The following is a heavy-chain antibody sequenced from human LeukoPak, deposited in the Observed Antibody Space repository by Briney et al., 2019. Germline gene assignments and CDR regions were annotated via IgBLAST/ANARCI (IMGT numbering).Heavy chain of an antibody. Sequence: GGSLRLSCAASGFTFSNAWMSWVRQAPGKGLEWVGRIKSKTDGGTTDYAAPVKGRFTISRDDSKNTLYLQMNSLKTEDTAGYYCTTAPARIAARRYWGQGTLVTVSS. CDR2: IKSKTDGGTT. CDR1: GFTFSNAW. J-gene: IGHJ4*02. V-gene: IGHV3-15*01. CDR3: TTAPARIAARRY. D-gene: IGHD6-6*01.